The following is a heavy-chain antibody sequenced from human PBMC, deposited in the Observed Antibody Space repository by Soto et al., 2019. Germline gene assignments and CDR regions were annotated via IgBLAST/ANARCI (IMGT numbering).Heavy chain of an antibody. CDR3: AGCSGGSCYGYFDY. Sequence: QVQLVESGGGVVQPGRSLRLSCAASGFTFSSYGMHWVRQAPGKGLEWVAVISYDGSNKYYADSVKGRFTISRDNSKNTLYLQMNSLRAEDTAVYYCAGCSGGSCYGYFDYWGQGTLVTVSS. CDR1: GFTFSSYG. CDR2: ISYDGSNK. J-gene: IGHJ4*02. D-gene: IGHD2-15*01. V-gene: IGHV3-30*03.